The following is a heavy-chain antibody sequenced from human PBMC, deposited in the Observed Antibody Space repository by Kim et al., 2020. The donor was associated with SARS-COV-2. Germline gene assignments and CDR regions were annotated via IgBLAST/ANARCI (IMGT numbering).Heavy chain of an antibody. D-gene: IGHD6-13*01. CDR2: INHSGST. Sequence: SETLSLTCAVYGGSFSGYYWSWIRQPPGKGLEWIGEINHSGSTNYNPSLKSRVTISVDTSKNQFSLKLSSVTAADTAVYYCARGAAAVHGNWFDPWGQGTLVTVSS. V-gene: IGHV4-34*01. CDR1: GGSFSGYY. J-gene: IGHJ5*02. CDR3: ARGAAAVHGNWFDP.